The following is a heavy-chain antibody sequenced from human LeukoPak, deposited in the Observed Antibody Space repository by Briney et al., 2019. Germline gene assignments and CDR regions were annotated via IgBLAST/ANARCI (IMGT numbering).Heavy chain of an antibody. CDR3: ARADFITMVRGVMPPLGFDY. V-gene: IGHV4-34*01. CDR2: INHSGST. D-gene: IGHD3-10*01. J-gene: IGHJ4*02. CDR1: GGSFSGYY. Sequence: SETLSLTCAVYGGSFSGYYWSWIRQPPGKGLEWIGEINHSGSTTYYPSLKSRVTISVDTSKNQFSLKLSSVTAADTAVYYCARADFITMVRGVMPPLGFDYAGQGTLVTVSS.